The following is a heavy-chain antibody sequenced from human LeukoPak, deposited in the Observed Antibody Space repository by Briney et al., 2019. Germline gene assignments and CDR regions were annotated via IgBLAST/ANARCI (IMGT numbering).Heavy chain of an antibody. CDR3: VRGVSSGWYLKYYFDY. V-gene: IGHV3-53*01. D-gene: IGHD6-19*01. CDR1: GSTVSGNY. CDR2: IYSGGST. J-gene: IGHJ4*02. Sequence: PGGSLRLSCAASGSTVSGNYMSWVRQAPGKGLEWVSVIYSGGSTYYGDSVKGRFTISRDSSKNTLSLQMNSLRAEDTAVYYCVRGVSSGWYLKYYFDYWGQGTLVTVSS.